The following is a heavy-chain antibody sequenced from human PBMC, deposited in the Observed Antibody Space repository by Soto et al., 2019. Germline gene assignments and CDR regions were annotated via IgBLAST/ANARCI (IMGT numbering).Heavy chain of an antibody. V-gene: IGHV4-4*02. CDR3: AREVGASPDYFDS. CDR1: GGSISSSNW. J-gene: IGHJ4*02. Sequence: SETLSLTCAASGGSISSSNWWSWVRQPPGKGLEWIGYIYYTGSTIYNSSLRSRVTISLDMSKNQFSLKLSSVTAADTAVYYCAREVGASPDYFDSWGQGILVTVSS. CDR2: IYYTGST. D-gene: IGHD1-26*01.